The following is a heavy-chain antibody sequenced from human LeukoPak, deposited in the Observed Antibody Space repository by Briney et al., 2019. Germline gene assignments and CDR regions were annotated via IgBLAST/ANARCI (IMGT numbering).Heavy chain of an antibody. D-gene: IGHD6-6*01. CDR3: AKSGSSRFDP. V-gene: IGHV3-23*01. Sequence: GGSLRLSCAASGFTLSSSAMSWVRQAPGKGLEWVSAISGSGDSTYAVSVKGRFTISRDYSKNTLYLQMNSLRAEDTAIYYCAKSGSSRFDPWGQGTLVTVSS. CDR1: GFTLSSSA. CDR2: ISGSGDST. J-gene: IGHJ5*02.